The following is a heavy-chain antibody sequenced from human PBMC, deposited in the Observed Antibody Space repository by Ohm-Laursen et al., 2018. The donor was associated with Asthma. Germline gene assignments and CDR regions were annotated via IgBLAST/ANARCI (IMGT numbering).Heavy chain of an antibody. CDR2: ISWNSGSI. CDR3: AKDNGYSSSSGLVN. CDR1: GFTFDDYA. V-gene: IGHV3-9*01. D-gene: IGHD6-6*01. Sequence: SLRLSCTASGFTFDDYAMHWVRQSPGKGLEWVSGISWNSGSIGYADSVKGRFTISRDNAKNSLYLQMNSLRPEDTALYYCAKDNGYSSSSGLVNWGQGTLVTVSS. J-gene: IGHJ4*02.